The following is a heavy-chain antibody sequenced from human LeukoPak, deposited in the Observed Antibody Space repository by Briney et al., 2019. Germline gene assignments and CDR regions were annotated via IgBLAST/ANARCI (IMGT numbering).Heavy chain of an antibody. J-gene: IGHJ4*02. CDR1: GFTFADYA. Sequence: GGSLRLSCAASGFTFADYAMHWVRQAPGKGLEWVAGIRWNSGSIGYADSVKGRFTISRDNAKNSLYLQMNSLRAEDTALYYCAKGPIYGSAPFDYWGQGTLVTVSS. D-gene: IGHD3-10*01. CDR3: AKGPIYGSAPFDY. CDR2: IRWNSGSI. V-gene: IGHV3-9*01.